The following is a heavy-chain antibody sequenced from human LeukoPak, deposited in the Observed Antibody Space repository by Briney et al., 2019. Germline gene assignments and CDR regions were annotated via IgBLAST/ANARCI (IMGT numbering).Heavy chain of an antibody. V-gene: IGHV1-69*13. D-gene: IGHD3-10*01. CDR3: ARVPTYYYGSGSYFATAFGFDP. J-gene: IGHJ5*02. CDR2: IIPIFGTA. CDR1: GGTFSSYA. Sequence: ASVKVSCKASGGTFSSYAISWVRQAPGQGLEWMGGIIPIFGTANYAQKFQGRVTITADESTSTAYMELSSLRSEDTAVYYCARVPTYYYGSGSYFATAFGFDPWGQGTLVTVSS.